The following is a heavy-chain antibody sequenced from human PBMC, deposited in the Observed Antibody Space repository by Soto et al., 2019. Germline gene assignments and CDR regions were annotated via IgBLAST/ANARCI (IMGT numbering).Heavy chain of an antibody. CDR3: ASHIVLMVYATLARDY. Sequence: EVQLVESGGGLVKPGGSLRLSCAASGFTFSSYSMNWVRQAPGKGLEWVSSISSSSSYIYYADSVKGRFTISRDNAKNSLYLQMNSLRAEYKAVYYCASHIVLMVYATLARDYWGQGTLVTVSS. D-gene: IGHD2-8*01. J-gene: IGHJ4*02. V-gene: IGHV3-21*01. CDR1: GFTFSSYS. CDR2: ISSSSSYI.